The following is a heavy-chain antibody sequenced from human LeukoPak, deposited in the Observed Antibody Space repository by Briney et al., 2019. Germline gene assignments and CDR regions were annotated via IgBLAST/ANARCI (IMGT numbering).Heavy chain of an antibody. CDR2: INHSGST. CDR3: ARVGSSWDTDDY. D-gene: IGHD6-13*01. J-gene: IGHJ4*02. Sequence: SETLSLTCAVYGGSFSGYYWSWIRKPPGKGLEWIGEINHSGSTNYNSSLKSRVTMSIDTSKNQFSLKLTSVTAADTAVYYCARVGSSWDTDDYWGQGTLVTVSS. CDR1: GGSFSGYY. V-gene: IGHV4-34*01.